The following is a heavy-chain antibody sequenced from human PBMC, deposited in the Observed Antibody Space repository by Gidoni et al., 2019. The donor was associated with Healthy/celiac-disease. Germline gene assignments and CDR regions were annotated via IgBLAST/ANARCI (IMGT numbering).Heavy chain of an antibody. D-gene: IGHD3-22*01. J-gene: IGHJ4*02. Sequence: EVQLLESGGGLVQPGGSLRLSCAASGFTFSSYAMSWVRQAPGKGLEWVSAISGSGGSTYYADSVKGRFTISRDNSKNTLYLQMNSLRAEDTAVYYCAKGRLGYDSSGYYFDYWGQGTLVTVSS. CDR2: ISGSGGST. CDR3: AKGRLGYDSSGYYFDY. V-gene: IGHV3-23*01. CDR1: GFTFSSYA.